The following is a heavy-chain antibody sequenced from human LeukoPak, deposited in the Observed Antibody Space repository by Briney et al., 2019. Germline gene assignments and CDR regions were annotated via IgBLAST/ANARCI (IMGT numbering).Heavy chain of an antibody. CDR2: IYYSGST. D-gene: IGHD2-2*01. CDR3: ARDLGYCSSTSCHPWFDP. Sequence: SETLSLTCTVSTYSISSGYYWGWIRQPPGKGLEWVGYIYYSGSTNYNPSLKSRVTISVDTSKNQFSLKLSSVTAADTAVYYCARDLGYCSSTSCHPWFDPWGQGTLVTVSS. V-gene: IGHV4-61*01. J-gene: IGHJ5*02. CDR1: TYSISSGYY.